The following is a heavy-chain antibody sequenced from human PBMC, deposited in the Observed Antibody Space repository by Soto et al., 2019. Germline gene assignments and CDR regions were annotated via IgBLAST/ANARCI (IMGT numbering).Heavy chain of an antibody. Sequence: SVKVSCKASGGTFSSYAISWVRQAPGQGLEWMGGIIPIFGTANYTQKFQGRVTITADNSKNTLYLQMNSLRTEDTAVYYCAKFHYGDSSGYPYYFDYWGQGTQVTVSS. D-gene: IGHD3-22*01. CDR2: IIPIFGTA. V-gene: IGHV1-69*06. CDR1: GGTFSSYA. J-gene: IGHJ4*02. CDR3: AKFHYGDSSGYPYYFDY.